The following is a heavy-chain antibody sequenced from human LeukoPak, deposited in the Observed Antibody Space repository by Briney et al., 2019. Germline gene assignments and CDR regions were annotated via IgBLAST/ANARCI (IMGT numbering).Heavy chain of an antibody. J-gene: IGHJ4*02. Sequence: QPGRSLRLSCTASGFTFGDYAMSWVRQAPGKGLEWVGFIRSKAYGGTTEYAASVKGRFTISRDDSKSIAYLQMNSLKTEDTAVYYCTICDNVLLWFGELSTIDYWGQGTLVTVSS. V-gene: IGHV3-49*04. D-gene: IGHD3-10*01. CDR3: TICDNVLLWFGELSTIDY. CDR2: IRSKAYGGTT. CDR1: GFTFGDYA.